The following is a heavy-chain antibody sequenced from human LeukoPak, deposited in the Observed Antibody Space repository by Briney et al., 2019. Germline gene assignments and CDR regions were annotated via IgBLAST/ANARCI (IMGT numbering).Heavy chain of an antibody. CDR3: ARIYRFIIDY. D-gene: IGHD3-10*01. Sequence: GGSLRLSCAASGFTFSSYSMNWVRQAPGKGLEWVSYISSSSSTIYYADSVKGRFTISRDNAKNSLYLQMNSLRAEDTAVYYCARIYRFIIDYWGQGTLVTVSS. J-gene: IGHJ4*02. CDR2: ISSSSSTI. V-gene: IGHV3-48*04. CDR1: GFTFSSYS.